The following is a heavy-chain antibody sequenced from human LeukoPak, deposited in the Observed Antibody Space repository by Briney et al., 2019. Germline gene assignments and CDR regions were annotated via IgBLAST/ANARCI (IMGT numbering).Heavy chain of an antibody. Sequence: GGSLRLSCTASGFSFSSNWMSWVRQAPGTGLEWVGNIRGDGGAKFYGGSVKGRFTISRDNAKNSLSLQMNSLRAEDTAVYYCVRDGGVSGYDLLDYWGQGTLVTVSS. V-gene: IGHV3-7*01. D-gene: IGHD5-12*01. CDR1: GFSFSSNW. CDR3: VRDGGVSGYDLLDY. CDR2: IRGDGGAK. J-gene: IGHJ4*02.